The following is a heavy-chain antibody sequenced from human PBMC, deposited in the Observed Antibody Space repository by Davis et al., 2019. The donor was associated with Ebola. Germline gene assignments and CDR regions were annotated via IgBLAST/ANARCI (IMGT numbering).Heavy chain of an antibody. Sequence: GESLKISCVVSGFTLGRYSMNWVRQAPGEGLEWISYISGSGSVIYYADSVKGRFTISRDNAKNSLYLHMNSLRDEDTAAYYCARDGGDSSGSHNAFDIWGQGTKVTVSS. CDR3: ARDGGDSSGSHNAFDI. V-gene: IGHV3-48*02. D-gene: IGHD3-22*01. CDR1: GFTLGRYS. J-gene: IGHJ3*02. CDR2: ISGSGSVI.